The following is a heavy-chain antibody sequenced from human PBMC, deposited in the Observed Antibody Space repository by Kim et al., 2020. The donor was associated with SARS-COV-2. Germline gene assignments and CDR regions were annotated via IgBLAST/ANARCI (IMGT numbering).Heavy chain of an antibody. J-gene: IGHJ4*02. CDR1: GYSISSGYY. D-gene: IGHD3-10*01. CDR2: IYHSGST. V-gene: IGHV4-38-2*02. Sequence: SETLSLTCTVSGYSISSGYYWGWIRQPPGKGLEWIGSIYHSGSTYYNPSLKSRVTISVDTSKNQFSLKLSSVTAVDTAVYYCARAGSGSYFAGGYWGQGT. CDR3: ARAGSGSYFAGGY.